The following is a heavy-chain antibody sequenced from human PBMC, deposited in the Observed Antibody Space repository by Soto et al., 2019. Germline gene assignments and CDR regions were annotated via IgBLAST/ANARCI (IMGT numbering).Heavy chain of an antibody. CDR3: AHRKGGYYDILTGYLLFDY. D-gene: IGHD3-9*01. CDR2: IYWDDDK. V-gene: IGHV2-5*02. J-gene: IGHJ4*02. Sequence: QITLKESGPTLVKPTQTLTLTCTFSGFSLSTRGVGVGWIRQPPGKALEGLALIYWDDDKRYSPSLKSRLTITKDTSKNQVVLTMTNMDPVDTATYYCAHRKGGYYDILTGYLLFDYWGQGTLVTVSS. CDR1: GFSLSTRGVG.